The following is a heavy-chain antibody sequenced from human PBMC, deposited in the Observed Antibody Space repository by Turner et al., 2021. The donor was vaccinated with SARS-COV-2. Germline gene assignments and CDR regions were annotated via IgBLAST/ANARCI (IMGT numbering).Heavy chain of an antibody. CDR3: ARHWEVAAAAYLARFDP. V-gene: IGHV4-39*01. CDR1: GSSISSSSYY. CDR2: IYYSCST. D-gene: IGHD6-13*01. J-gene: IGHJ5*02. Sequence: QLQLQGSGPGLGKPPPTLSPTCTVSGSSISSSSYYWGWIRQPTGKGLEWIGSIYYSCSTYYNPTLKRRVTISVDTSKNQFSRKMTYVTAADTAVYFCARHWEVAAAAYLARFDPWGQGTLVTVSS.